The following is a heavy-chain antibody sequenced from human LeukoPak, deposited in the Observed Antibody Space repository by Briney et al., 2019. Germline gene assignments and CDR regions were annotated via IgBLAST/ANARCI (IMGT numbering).Heavy chain of an antibody. V-gene: IGHV4-39*01. CDR1: GGSISSSSYY. CDR2: IYYSGRT. Sequence: SETLSLTCTVSGGSISSSSYYWGWVRQPQGKGLEWIGSIYYSGRTYYNASLKSRVTISVDKHKNQFSLKLSAVTAADTAVYYXARXLKDGDYDYFDYWGQGTLVTVSS. CDR3: ARXLKDGDYDYFDY. J-gene: IGHJ4*02. D-gene: IGHD4-17*01.